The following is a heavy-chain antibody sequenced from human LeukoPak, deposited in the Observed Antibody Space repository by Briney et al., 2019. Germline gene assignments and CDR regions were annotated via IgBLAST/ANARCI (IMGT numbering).Heavy chain of an antibody. J-gene: IGHJ6*03. CDR3: ARVVGSSSWYPYYYYYMDV. D-gene: IGHD6-13*01. Sequence: ASVKVSCKASGYTFTSYGISWVRQAPGQGLEWMVWISAYNGNTNYAQKLQGRVTMTTDTSTSTAYMELRSLRSDDTAVYYCARVVGSSSWYPYYYYYMDVWGKGTTVTVSS. CDR2: ISAYNGNT. V-gene: IGHV1-18*01. CDR1: GYTFTSYG.